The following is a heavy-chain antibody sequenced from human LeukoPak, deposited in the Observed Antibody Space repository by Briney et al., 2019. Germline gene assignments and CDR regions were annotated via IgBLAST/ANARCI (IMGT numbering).Heavy chain of an antibody. CDR1: GYSFTSYR. CDR2: IYPGDSDT. D-gene: IGHD3-10*01. Sequence: GESLKISCKGSGYSFTSYRIGWVRQMPGKGLEWMGIIYPGDSDTRYSPSFQGQVTISADKSISTAYLQWSSLKASDTAMYYCARPGWFGELFPSAFEIWGQGTMVTVSS. V-gene: IGHV5-51*01. CDR3: ARPGWFGELFPSAFEI. J-gene: IGHJ3*02.